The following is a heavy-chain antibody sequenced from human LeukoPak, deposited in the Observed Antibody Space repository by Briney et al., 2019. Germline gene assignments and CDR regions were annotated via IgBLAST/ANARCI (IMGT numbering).Heavy chain of an antibody. D-gene: IGHD3-10*01. Sequence: GGSLRLSCAASGFTFSSYEMNWVRQAPGKGLEWVSYISGSGSTIYYADSVKGRFTISRDNAKNSLYLQMNSLRAEDTAVYYCARVSYYGSGSYSPNWFDPWGQGTLVTVSS. V-gene: IGHV3-48*03. CDR2: ISGSGSTI. CDR1: GFTFSSYE. J-gene: IGHJ5*02. CDR3: ARVSYYGSGSYSPNWFDP.